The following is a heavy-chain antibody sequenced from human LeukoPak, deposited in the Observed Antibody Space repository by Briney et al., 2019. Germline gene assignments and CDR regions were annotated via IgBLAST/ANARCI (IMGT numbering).Heavy chain of an antibody. CDR3: ARLLGDCSGGSCYFFDY. CDR1: GGSISSSNYY. Sequence: KPSETLSLTCIVSGGSISSSNYYWGWIRQPPGKGLEWIGNIYYSGSTYYNPSLKSRVAISVDTSKNQLSLKLSSVTAADTAVYYCARLLGDCSGGSCYFFDYWGQGTLVTVSS. V-gene: IGHV4-39*01. J-gene: IGHJ4*02. D-gene: IGHD2-15*01. CDR2: IYYSGST.